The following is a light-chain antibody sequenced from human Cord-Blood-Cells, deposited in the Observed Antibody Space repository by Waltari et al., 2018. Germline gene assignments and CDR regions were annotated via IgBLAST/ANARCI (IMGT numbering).Light chain of an antibody. CDR1: SSNLGSNY. CDR3: AAWDDSLSGRV. J-gene: IGLJ3*02. CDR2: RNN. Sequence: QSVLTQPPSASGTPGQRVTISCSGSSSNLGSNYVYWYQQLPGTAPKLLIYRNNPRPSGVPDRFSGSKSGPSASLAISGLRSEDEADYYCAAWDDSLSGRVFGGGTKLTVL. V-gene: IGLV1-47*01.